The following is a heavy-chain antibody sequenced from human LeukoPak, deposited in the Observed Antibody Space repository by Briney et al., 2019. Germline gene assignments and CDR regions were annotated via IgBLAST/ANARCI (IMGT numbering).Heavy chain of an antibody. Sequence: PSETLSLTCTVSGGSICSSSFYWVWIRQPPGKGLEWIGGMDYGGRAYYNPSLRSRVTISVDTSKNQFSLKLSSVTAADTAVYYCARAGVYSYGFPQPYYYYYMDVWGKGTTVTVSS. V-gene: IGHV4-39*07. CDR3: ARAGVYSYGFPQPYYYYYMDV. CDR1: GGSICSSSFY. D-gene: IGHD5-18*01. J-gene: IGHJ6*03. CDR2: MDYGGRA.